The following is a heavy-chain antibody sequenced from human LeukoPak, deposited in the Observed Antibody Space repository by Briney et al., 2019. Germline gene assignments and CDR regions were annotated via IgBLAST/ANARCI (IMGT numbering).Heavy chain of an antibody. D-gene: IGHD5-24*01. Sequence: SETLPLTCTVSGGSISSSSYYWGWIRQPPGKGLEWIGSIYYSGSTYYNPSLKSRVTISVDTSKNQFSLKLSSVTAADTAVYYCARSRDGYGTGWGQGTLVTVSS. CDR3: ARSRDGYGTG. CDR1: GGSISSSSYY. V-gene: IGHV4-39*01. CDR2: IYYSGST. J-gene: IGHJ4*02.